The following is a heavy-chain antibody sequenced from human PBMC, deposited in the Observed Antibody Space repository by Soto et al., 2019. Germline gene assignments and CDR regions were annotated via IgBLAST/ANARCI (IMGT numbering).Heavy chain of an antibody. CDR1: GGALNNYA. CDR3: AREMPSTAAAYFYYGLNV. CDR2: IVPVFPSV. V-gene: IGHV1-69*18. J-gene: IGHJ6*02. D-gene: IGHD6-13*01. Sequence: QVQLVQSGAEVKRPGSSVKVSCKASGGALNNYAIYWVRQAPGQGLEWLGTIVPVFPSVYYAPRFQGRLIITADGSTDTVYMMLTSLKSEDTAVYYCAREMPSTAAAYFYYGLNVCGQGTSVTVSS.